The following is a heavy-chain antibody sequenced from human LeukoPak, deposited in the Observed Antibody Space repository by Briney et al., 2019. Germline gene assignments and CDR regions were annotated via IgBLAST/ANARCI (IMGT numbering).Heavy chain of an antibody. D-gene: IGHD1-1*01. J-gene: IGHJ4*02. V-gene: IGHV3-7*01. CDR1: QFTFNGSW. Sequence: GGSLRLSCADSQFTFNGSWMNWVRQAPRKGLEWVANMDPTGSQKRYVDSLKGRFTISKDNPGTSLYLDMHSLRAEDTAIYYCAIWTSGNYWGQGTLVTVSS. CDR2: MDPTGSQK. CDR3: AIWTSGNY.